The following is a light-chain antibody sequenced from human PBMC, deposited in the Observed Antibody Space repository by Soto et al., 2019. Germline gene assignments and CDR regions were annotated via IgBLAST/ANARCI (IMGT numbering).Light chain of an antibody. CDR2: DVS. CDR1: SSDVGGYNY. CDR3: SSYTSSSTYV. J-gene: IGLJ1*01. Sequence: QSALTQPASVSGSPGQSITISCTGTSSDVGGYNYVSWYQQHPGKAPKLMIYDVSNRPSGVSNRFSGSKSGNTASLTISGLQAEDEADCYCSSYTSSSTYVSGTGTKVTVL. V-gene: IGLV2-14*01.